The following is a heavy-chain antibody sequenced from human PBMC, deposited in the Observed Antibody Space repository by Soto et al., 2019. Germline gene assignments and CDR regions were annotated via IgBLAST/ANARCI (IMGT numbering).Heavy chain of an antibody. J-gene: IGHJ4*02. CDR1: GFTFSSYG. CDR3: AKGGARDGYNLKG. V-gene: IGHV3-30*18. Sequence: PGGSLRLSCAASGFTFSSYGMHWVRQAPGKGLEWVAVISYDGSNKYYADSVKGRFTISRDNSKNTLYLQMNSLRAEDTAVYYCAKGGARDGYNLKGWGQGTLVTVSS. D-gene: IGHD5-12*01. CDR2: ISYDGSNK.